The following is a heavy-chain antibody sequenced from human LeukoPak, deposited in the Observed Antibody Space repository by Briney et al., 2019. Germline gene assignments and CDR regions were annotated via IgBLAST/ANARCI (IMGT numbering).Heavy chain of an antibody. CDR2: ISDSGSTI. J-gene: IGHJ4*02. Sequence: GGSLRLSCGASGFTFSNYEMNWVRQAPGMGLEWVSYISDSGSTIYYADSVRGRFTISRDNAKNSLYLQMNSLRAEDTAVYYCARVSYFGSAEFDYWGQGTLVTVSS. CDR1: GFTFSNYE. CDR3: ARVSYFGSAEFDY. V-gene: IGHV3-48*03. D-gene: IGHD2-21*01.